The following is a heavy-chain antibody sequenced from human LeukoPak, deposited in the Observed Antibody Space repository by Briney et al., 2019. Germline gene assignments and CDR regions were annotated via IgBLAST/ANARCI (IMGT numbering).Heavy chain of an antibody. J-gene: IGHJ4*02. Sequence: SETLSLTCTVSGGSISSYYWSWIRQPPGKGLEWIGYIYYSGSTNYNPSLKSRVTISVDTSKNQFSLKLSSVTASDTAVYYCATTPTVAYVQFDYWGQGTLVTVSS. CDR2: IYYSGST. V-gene: IGHV4-59*01. CDR1: GGSISSYY. CDR3: ATTPTVAYVQFDY. D-gene: IGHD1-1*01.